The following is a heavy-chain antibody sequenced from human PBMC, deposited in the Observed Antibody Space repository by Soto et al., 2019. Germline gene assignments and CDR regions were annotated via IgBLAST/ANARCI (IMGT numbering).Heavy chain of an antibody. CDR3: AKDRVYYYDSSGYTYYFDY. Sequence: GGSLRLSCAASGFSFSSYAMSWVRQAPPQGLEWVSSISTRGGRTYYADSVKGRFSISRDNSANAVYLDMDNLRAEDTAVYYCAKDRVYYYDSSGYTYYFDYWGQGTLVTVSS. CDR1: GFSFSSYA. CDR2: ISTRGGRT. V-gene: IGHV3-23*01. J-gene: IGHJ4*02. D-gene: IGHD3-22*01.